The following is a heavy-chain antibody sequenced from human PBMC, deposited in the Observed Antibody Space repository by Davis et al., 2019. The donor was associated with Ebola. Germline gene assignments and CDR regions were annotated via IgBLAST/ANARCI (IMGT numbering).Heavy chain of an antibody. Sequence: SVKVSCKASGGTFSSYAISWVRQAPGQGLEWMGGIIPIFGTANYAQKFQGWVTMTRDTSISTAYMELSRLRSDDTAVYYCARERPRFDSSGYYYGMDVWGQGTTVTVSS. V-gene: IGHV1-69*05. CDR3: ARERPRFDSSGYYYGMDV. J-gene: IGHJ6*02. D-gene: IGHD3-22*01. CDR2: IIPIFGTA. CDR1: GGTFSSYA.